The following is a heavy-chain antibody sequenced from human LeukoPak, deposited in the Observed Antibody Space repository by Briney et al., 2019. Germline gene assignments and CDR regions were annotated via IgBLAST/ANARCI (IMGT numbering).Heavy chain of an antibody. Sequence: GGSLRLSCAASAFTFSTYSMNWVRQAPGKGLEWVSYISSSSSTIYYADSVKGRFTISRDNAKNSLYLQMNSLRAEDTAVYYCATGYDFGFDPWGQGTLVTVSS. CDR2: ISSSSSTI. CDR3: ATGYDFGFDP. D-gene: IGHD5-12*01. V-gene: IGHV3-48*04. CDR1: AFTFSTYS. J-gene: IGHJ5*02.